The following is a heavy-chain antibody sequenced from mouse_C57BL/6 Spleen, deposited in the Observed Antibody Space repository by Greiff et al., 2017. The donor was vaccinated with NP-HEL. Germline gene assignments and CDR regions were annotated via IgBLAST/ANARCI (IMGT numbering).Heavy chain of an antibody. CDR2: ISSGSSTI. CDR3: ARTYGNGRPWFAY. D-gene: IGHD2-1*01. CDR1: GFTFSDYG. V-gene: IGHV5-17*01. J-gene: IGHJ3*01. Sequence: EVNVVESGGGLVKPGGSLKLSCAASGFTFSDYGMHWVRQAPEKGLEWVAYISSGSSTIYYADTVKGRFTISRDNAKNTLFLQMTRLRAEDTAMYYCARTYGNGRPWFAYWGQGTLVTVSA.